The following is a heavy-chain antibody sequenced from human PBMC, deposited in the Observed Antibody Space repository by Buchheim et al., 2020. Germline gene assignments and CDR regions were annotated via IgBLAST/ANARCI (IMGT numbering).Heavy chain of an antibody. J-gene: IGHJ4*02. CDR1: GFSFSNYG. D-gene: IGHD3-3*01. CDR2: ISYDGNTK. CDR3: AKDRGGFLSYFDF. Sequence: QVHLVESGGGVVQPGRSLRLSCAASGFSFSNYGIHWVRQAPGKGLEWVAVISYDGNTKYYAESVRGRFAISRDNSKNILFLQMNSLRAEDTAVYYCAKDRGGFLSYFDFWGQGTL. V-gene: IGHV3-30*18.